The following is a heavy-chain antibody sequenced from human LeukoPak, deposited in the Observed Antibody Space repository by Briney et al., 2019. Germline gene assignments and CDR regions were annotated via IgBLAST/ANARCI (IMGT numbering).Heavy chain of an antibody. V-gene: IGHV1-46*02. CDR1: GYTFDVYY. CDR3: ARGRTVTNDFDL. Sequence: ASVKVSCKAFGYTFDVYYIHWVRQAPGQGLEWMGIFNPSGSNTNYAQRFQGRVTLTRDTSTTTVYMDLSGLRPEDTAVYYCARGRTVTNDFDLWGRGTLLTVSS. CDR2: FNPSGSNT. J-gene: IGHJ2*01. D-gene: IGHD4-17*01.